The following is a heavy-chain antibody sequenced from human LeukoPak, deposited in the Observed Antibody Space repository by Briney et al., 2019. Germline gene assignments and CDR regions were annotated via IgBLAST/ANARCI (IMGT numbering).Heavy chain of an antibody. V-gene: IGHV4-39*07. J-gene: IGHJ4*02. D-gene: IGHD4-11*01. Sequence: PSETLSLTCTVSGGSISSSNYYWGCIRQPPGKGLECIGSIYYSGSTFYNPSLKSRVTISVDTSKNQFSLKLSSVTAADTAVYYCARDDYLDFIDYWGQGTLVTVSS. CDR3: ARDDYLDFIDY. CDR1: GGSISSSNYY. CDR2: IYYSGST.